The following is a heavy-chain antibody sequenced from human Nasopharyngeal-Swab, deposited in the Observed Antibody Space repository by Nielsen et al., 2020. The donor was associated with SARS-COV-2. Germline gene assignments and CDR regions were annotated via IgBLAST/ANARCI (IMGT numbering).Heavy chain of an antibody. CDR3: ARDRGYCSSTSCQYLEYYFDY. CDR2: IWYDGSNK. D-gene: IGHD2-2*01. V-gene: IGHV3-33*01. Sequence: GLERVAVIWYDGSNKYYADSVKGRFTISRDNSKNTLYLQMNSLRAEDTAVYYCARDRGYCSSTSCQYLEYYFDYWGQGTLVTVSS. J-gene: IGHJ4*02.